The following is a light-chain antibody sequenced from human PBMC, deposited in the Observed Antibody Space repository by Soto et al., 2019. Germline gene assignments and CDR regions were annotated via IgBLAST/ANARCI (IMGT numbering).Light chain of an antibody. Sequence: DIQMTQSPSSLSASVGDTVTITCRASQGISNNLAWYQQKPGKVPKLLIYAASTLQSGVPSRFSGSESGTDFILTISSLQPEDVATYYCQKYHSYPYTFGQGTKLEIK. CDR2: AAS. J-gene: IGKJ2*01. V-gene: IGKV1-27*01. CDR3: QKYHSYPYT. CDR1: QGISNN.